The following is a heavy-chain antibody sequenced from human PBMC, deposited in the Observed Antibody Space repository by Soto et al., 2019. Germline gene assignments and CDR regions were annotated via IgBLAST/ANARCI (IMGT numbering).Heavy chain of an antibody. CDR1: GFTFSTYA. CDR2: ISASGGST. CDR3: AKVGLPFSCAYLFYC. Sequence: PGGSLRLSCAASGFTFSTYAMTWVRQAPGKGLEWVSAISASGGSTYYADSVKGRFTISRDNSKNTLYLQMNSLRVEDTAVYYCAKVGLPFSCAYLFYCWGQGPLVTVSS. J-gene: IGHJ4*02. V-gene: IGHV3-23*01. D-gene: IGHD3-16*01.